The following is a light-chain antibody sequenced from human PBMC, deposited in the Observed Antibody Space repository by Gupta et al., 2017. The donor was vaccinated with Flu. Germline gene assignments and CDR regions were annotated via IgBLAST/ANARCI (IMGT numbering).Light chain of an antibody. CDR3: QQAYNFPYT. CDR1: QGVGRW. V-gene: IGKV1D-12*01. Sequence: DIQMTQSPSSVSASVGDRVTITCRASQGVGRWLAWSQQKVGKAPKLLIYAVSIFQSGVPSRFSGSGTETDFTLTITSLQPEDFATYYCQQAYNFPYTFGQGTRLEIK. CDR2: AVS. J-gene: IGKJ5*01.